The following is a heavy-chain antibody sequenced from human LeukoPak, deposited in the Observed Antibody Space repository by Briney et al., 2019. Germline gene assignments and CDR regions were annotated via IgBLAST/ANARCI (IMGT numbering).Heavy chain of an antibody. Sequence: ASVKVSCKASGGTFSSYAISWVRQAPGQGLEWMGWINPNSGGTNYAQKFQGWVTMTRDTSISTAYMELSRLRSDDTAVYYCARGVIPSRIQLWSTIDYWGQGTLVTVSS. CDR3: ARGVIPSRIQLWSTIDY. V-gene: IGHV1-2*04. J-gene: IGHJ4*02. CDR1: GGTFSSYA. D-gene: IGHD5-18*01. CDR2: INPNSGGT.